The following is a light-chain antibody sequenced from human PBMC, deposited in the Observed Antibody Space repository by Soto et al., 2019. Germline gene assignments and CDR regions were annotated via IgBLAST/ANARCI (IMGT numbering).Light chain of an antibody. CDR1: QSVSSSY. V-gene: IGKV3-20*01. Sequence: EIVLTQSPGTLSLSPWERATLSCRASQSVSSSYLAWYQQKPGQAPRLLIYGASSRATGIPDRFSGSGSGTEFTLTISSLQPDDFATYYCQHYNSYSEAFGQGTKVDI. CDR2: GAS. CDR3: QHYNSYSEA. J-gene: IGKJ1*01.